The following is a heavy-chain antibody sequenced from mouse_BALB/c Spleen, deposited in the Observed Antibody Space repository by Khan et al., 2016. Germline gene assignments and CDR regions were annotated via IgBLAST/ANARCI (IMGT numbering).Heavy chain of an antibody. J-gene: IGHJ3*01. Sequence: QVQLKESGPGLVAPSQSLSITCTVSGFSLTNSGVHWIRQPPGKGLEWLGVIWPGGSTDYNSALMSSLSITKDNAQNQVFFKLISLQTDDTALYYCARDDQDYDAWYASWGQGSLVIVSA. D-gene: IGHD2-4*01. CDR1: GFSLTNSG. V-gene: IGHV2-9*02. CDR3: ARDDQDYDAWYAS. CDR2: IWPGGST.